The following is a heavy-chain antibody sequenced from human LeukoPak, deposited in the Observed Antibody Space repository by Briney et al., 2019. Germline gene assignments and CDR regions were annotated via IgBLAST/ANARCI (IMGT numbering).Heavy chain of an antibody. D-gene: IGHD3-22*01. CDR3: ARWYYYDSSGLDI. Sequence: SGGSLRLSCAASGFTFDDYGMSWVRQAPGKGLEWVSGINWNGGSTGYADSVKGRFTISRDNAKNSLYLQINSLRAEDTALYYCARWYYYDSSGLDIWGQGTMVTVSS. CDR2: INWNGGST. V-gene: IGHV3-20*04. CDR1: GFTFDDYG. J-gene: IGHJ3*02.